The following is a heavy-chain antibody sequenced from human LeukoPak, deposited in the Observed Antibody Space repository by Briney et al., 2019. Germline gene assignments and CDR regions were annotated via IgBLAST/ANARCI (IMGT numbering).Heavy chain of an antibody. CDR3: ARAGGYDFWSGYFRWFDP. D-gene: IGHD3-3*01. J-gene: IGHJ5*02. Sequence: SVKVSCKASGYTFTDYYIHWVRQAPGQGLEWMGGIIPIFGTANYAQKFQGRVTITADKSTSTAYMELSSLRSEDTAVYYCARAGGYDFWSGYFRWFDPWGQGTLVTVSS. CDR2: IIPIFGTA. V-gene: IGHV1-69*06. CDR1: GYTFTDYY.